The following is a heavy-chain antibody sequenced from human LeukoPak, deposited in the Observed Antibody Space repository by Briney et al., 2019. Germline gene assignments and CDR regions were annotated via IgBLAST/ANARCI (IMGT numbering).Heavy chain of an antibody. V-gene: IGHV3-21*01. D-gene: IGHD6-19*01. CDR1: AFTFSSYS. J-gene: IGHJ4*02. CDR2: ISSSSSYI. Sequence: GGSLRLSCAASAFTFSSYSMNWVRQAPGKGLEWVSSISSSSSYIYYADSVKGRFTISRDNAKNSLYLQMNSLRAEDTAVYYCARRQWLAFDYWGQGTLVTVSS. CDR3: ARRQWLAFDY.